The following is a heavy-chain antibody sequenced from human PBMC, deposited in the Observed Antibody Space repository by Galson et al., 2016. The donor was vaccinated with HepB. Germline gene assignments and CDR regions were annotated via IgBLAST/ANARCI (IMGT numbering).Heavy chain of an antibody. D-gene: IGHD3-10*01. CDR3: AKFASGTYYLDSFDY. CDR1: GFTFTTHT. V-gene: IGHV3-23*01. CDR2: ISGSGGST. J-gene: IGHJ4*02. Sequence: SLRLSCAASGFTFTTHTMNWVRQAPGKGLEWVSTISGSGGSTYHADSVKGRFTISRDNSKNTVYLQMNSLRAEDTAVYYCAKFASGTYYLDSFDYWGQGTLVTVSS.